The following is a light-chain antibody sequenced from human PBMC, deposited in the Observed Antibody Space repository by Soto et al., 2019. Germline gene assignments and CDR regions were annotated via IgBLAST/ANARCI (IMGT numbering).Light chain of an antibody. CDR1: QSVSSY. J-gene: IGKJ4*01. Sequence: EIVLTQSPATRSCSPGERATLSCRAIQSVSSYLGWYQQKPGQAPRLLIYDASNRATGIPARFSGSGSGTDFTLTISSLEPEDFAVYYCQHRSNWPLTFGGGTKVEIK. CDR2: DAS. CDR3: QHRSNWPLT. V-gene: IGKV3-11*01.